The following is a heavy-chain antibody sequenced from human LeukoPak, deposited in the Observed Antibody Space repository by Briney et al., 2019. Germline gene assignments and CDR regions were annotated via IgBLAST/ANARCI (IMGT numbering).Heavy chain of an antibody. D-gene: IGHD6-19*01. CDR3: ARDGAVAGTSQNY. CDR1: GYTFTSYY. Sequence: ASVKVSCKASGYTFTSYYLHWVRQAPGQGLEWMGIINPSIGSTTYAQKFQGRVTMTRDTSISTAYMELSRLRSDDTAVYYCARDGAVAGTSQNYWGQGTLVTVSS. J-gene: IGHJ4*02. CDR2: INPSIGST. V-gene: IGHV1-46*01.